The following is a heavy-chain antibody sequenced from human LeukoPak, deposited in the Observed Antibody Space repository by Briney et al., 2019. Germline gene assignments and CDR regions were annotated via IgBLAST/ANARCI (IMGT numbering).Heavy chain of an antibody. CDR1: GASFSGFH. D-gene: IGHD3-22*01. CDR3: ARGEYYDTSGDRKNWFGP. J-gene: IGHJ5*02. Sequence: SETLSLTCAVYGASFSGFHWSWIRQPPGKGLDCIGKTDHGGRTNYSPSLKSRVTMSVDTSKDQFSLKLTSVTAADTAMYYCARGEYYDTSGDRKNWFGPWGQGTLVTVSS. CDR2: TDHGGRT. V-gene: IGHV4-34*01.